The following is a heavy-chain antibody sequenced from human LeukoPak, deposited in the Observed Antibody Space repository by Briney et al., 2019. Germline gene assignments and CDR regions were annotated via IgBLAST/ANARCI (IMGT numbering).Heavy chain of an antibody. CDR1: GFTFSSYW. Sequence: GGSPRLSCAASGFTFSSYWMSWVRQAPGKGLEWVANIKQDGSDKYYVDSVKGRFTISRDNAKNSLYLQMNSLRAEDTAVYYCARGYSFGTLGVQHWGQGTLVTVSS. D-gene: IGHD5-18*01. V-gene: IGHV3-7*04. J-gene: IGHJ1*01. CDR2: IKQDGSDK. CDR3: ARGYSFGTLGVQH.